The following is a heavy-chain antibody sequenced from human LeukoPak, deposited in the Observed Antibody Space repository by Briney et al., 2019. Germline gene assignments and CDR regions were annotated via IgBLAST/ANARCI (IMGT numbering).Heavy chain of an antibody. V-gene: IGHV4-59*12. CDR3: ARVTYSSSSMSLDGFDI. Sequence: SETLSLTCIVSGGSISSYSWNWIRQSPGKGLEWVGYISHSGTTSYNPSLKSRVTMSVDTSKNQFSLKLSSVTAADTAVYYCARVTYSSSSMSLDGFDIWGQGTMVTVSS. D-gene: IGHD6-6*01. J-gene: IGHJ3*02. CDR2: ISHSGTT. CDR1: GGSISSYS.